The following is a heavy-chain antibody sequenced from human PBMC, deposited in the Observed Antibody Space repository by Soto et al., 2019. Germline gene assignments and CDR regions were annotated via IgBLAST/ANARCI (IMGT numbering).Heavy chain of an antibody. Sequence: PTGKGLEWIGNIYYSGSTYYNPSLKSRVTISVDTSKNQFSLKLSSVTAADTAVYYCARHRSSSIAARLNWFDPWGQGTLVTVSS. V-gene: IGHV4-39*01. J-gene: IGHJ5*02. CDR3: ARHRSSSIAARLNWFDP. D-gene: IGHD6-6*01. CDR2: IYYSGST.